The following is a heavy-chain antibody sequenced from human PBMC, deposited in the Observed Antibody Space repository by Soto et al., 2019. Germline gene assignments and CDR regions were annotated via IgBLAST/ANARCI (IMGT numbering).Heavy chain of an antibody. Sequence: SLRLSCAASGFTFSSYAMHWVRQAPGKGLEWVAVISYDGSNKYYADSVKGRFTISRDNSKNTLYLQMNSLRAEDTAVYYCASPTRGQQLVRYYYYGMDVWGQGTTVTVSS. CDR2: ISYDGSNK. V-gene: IGHV3-30-3*01. D-gene: IGHD6-13*01. CDR3: ASPTRGQQLVRYYYYGMDV. J-gene: IGHJ6*02. CDR1: GFTFSSYA.